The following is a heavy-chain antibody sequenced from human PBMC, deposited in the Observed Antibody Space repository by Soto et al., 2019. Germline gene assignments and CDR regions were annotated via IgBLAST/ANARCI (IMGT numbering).Heavy chain of an antibody. Sequence: GGSLRLSCAASGFTFSSYSMNWVRQAPGKGLEWVSSISSSSSYIYYADSVKGRFTISRDNAKNSLYLQMNSLRAEDTAVYYCARARVDIVATTSLDYWGQGTLVTVPS. J-gene: IGHJ4*02. D-gene: IGHD5-12*01. CDR3: ARARVDIVATTSLDY. CDR2: ISSSSSYI. V-gene: IGHV3-21*01. CDR1: GFTFSSYS.